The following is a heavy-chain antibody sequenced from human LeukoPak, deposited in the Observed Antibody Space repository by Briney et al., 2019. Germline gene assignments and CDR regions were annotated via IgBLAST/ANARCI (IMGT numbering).Heavy chain of an antibody. Sequence: WETLSLTCTVSGGSMSSYYWSLIRQPPGKGLERIGYIYYTGSTNYNPSLKSRVTISVDTSKNQFSLKLSSVTAADTGVYYCARDYTMTHAFDIWGQGTLVTVSS. V-gene: IGHV4-59*01. CDR1: GGSMSSYY. J-gene: IGHJ3*02. CDR3: ARDYTMTHAFDI. D-gene: IGHD3-22*01. CDR2: IYYTGST.